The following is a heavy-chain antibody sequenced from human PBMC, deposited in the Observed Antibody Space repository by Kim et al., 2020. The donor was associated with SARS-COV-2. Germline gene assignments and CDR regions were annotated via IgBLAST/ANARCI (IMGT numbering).Heavy chain of an antibody. CDR3: ASGSTVTTLDY. J-gene: IGHJ4*02. CDR1: GFSVNNNY. CDR2: IYASGTT. Sequence: GGSLRLSCAASGFSVNNNYMTWVRQAPGKGLEWVSFIYASGTTVYADSVKGRFTISRDKSKNTLYLQMNSLRAEDTALYYCASGSTVTTLDYWGQGTLVT. V-gene: IGHV3-66*01. D-gene: IGHD4-17*01.